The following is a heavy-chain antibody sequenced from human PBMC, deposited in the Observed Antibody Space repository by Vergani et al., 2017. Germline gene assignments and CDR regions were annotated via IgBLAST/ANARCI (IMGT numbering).Heavy chain of an antibody. CDR2: INPSGGST. J-gene: IGHJ4*02. Sequence: QVQLVQSGAEVKKPGASVKVSCKASGYTFTSYYLHWVRQAPGQGLECMGIINPSGGSTSYAQKFQGRVTMTRDTSTSTVYMELSSLRSEDTAVYYCARAAMATMAVDYWGQGTLVTVSS. CDR1: GYTFTSYY. D-gene: IGHD5-24*01. CDR3: ARAAMATMAVDY. V-gene: IGHV1-46*03.